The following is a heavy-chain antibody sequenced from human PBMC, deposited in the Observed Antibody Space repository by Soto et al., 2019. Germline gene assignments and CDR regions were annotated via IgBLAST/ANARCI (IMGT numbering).Heavy chain of an antibody. J-gene: IGHJ6*02. Sequence: ASVKVSCKASGYTFTSYDINWVRQATGQGLEWMGWMNPNSGNTGYAQKFQGRVTITADDSTTTAYMELSSLRAEDTAVYYCARDTARAMVRIYYGMDVWGQGTTVTVSS. V-gene: IGHV1-8*01. CDR2: MNPNSGNT. D-gene: IGHD3-10*01. CDR1: GYTFTSYD. CDR3: ARDTARAMVRIYYGMDV.